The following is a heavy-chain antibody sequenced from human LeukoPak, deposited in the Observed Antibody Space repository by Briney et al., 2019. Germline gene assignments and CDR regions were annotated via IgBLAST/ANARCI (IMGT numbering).Heavy chain of an antibody. V-gene: IGHV1-46*01. Sequence: ASVKVSCKASGYTSTSYYMHWVRQAPGQGLEWMGIINPSGGSTSYAQKFQGRVTMTRDTSTSTVYMELSSLRSEDTAVYYCARDPPVAGRRSAFDIWGQGTMVTVSS. CDR1: GYTSTSYY. CDR3: ARDPPVAGRRSAFDI. CDR2: INPSGGST. J-gene: IGHJ3*02. D-gene: IGHD6-19*01.